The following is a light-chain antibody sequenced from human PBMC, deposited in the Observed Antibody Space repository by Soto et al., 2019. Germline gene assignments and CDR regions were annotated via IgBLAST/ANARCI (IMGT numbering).Light chain of an antibody. CDR2: EVS. J-gene: IGLJ2*01. CDR3: SSYAGSNNPVV. Sequence: QSVLTQPPSASGSPGQSVTISCTGTSSDVGGYNYVSWYQQHPGKAPKLMIYEVSKRPSGVPDRFSGSKSGNSASLTVSGLQAEDEADYYCSSYAGSNNPVVFGGGTKRTVL. V-gene: IGLV2-8*01. CDR1: SSDVGGYNY.